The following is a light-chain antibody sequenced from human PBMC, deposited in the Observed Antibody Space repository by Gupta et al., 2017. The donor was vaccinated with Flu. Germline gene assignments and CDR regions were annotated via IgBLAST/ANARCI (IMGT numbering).Light chain of an antibody. CDR3: QQRSNWPIT. Sequence: IVLTQPPATLSLSPGERATLSCRASQSVSSYLAWYQQKPGQAPRLLIYDASNRATGIPARFSGSGSGTDFTLTISSLEPEDFAVYYCQQRSNWPITLGQGTRLEIK. CDR2: DAS. V-gene: IGKV3-11*01. CDR1: QSVSSY. J-gene: IGKJ5*01.